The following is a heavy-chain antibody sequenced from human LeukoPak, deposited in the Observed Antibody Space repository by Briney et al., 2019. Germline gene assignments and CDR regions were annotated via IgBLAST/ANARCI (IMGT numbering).Heavy chain of an antibody. CDR2: IYSGGST. Sequence: GGSLRLSCAASGFTVSSNYMSWVRQAPGKGLEWVSVIYSGGSTYHADSVKGRFTISRDNSKNTLYLQMNSLRAEDTAVYYCARASYSSGCYFDYWGQGTLVTVSS. V-gene: IGHV3-66*01. CDR3: ARASYSSGCYFDY. CDR1: GFTVSSNY. D-gene: IGHD6-19*01. J-gene: IGHJ4*02.